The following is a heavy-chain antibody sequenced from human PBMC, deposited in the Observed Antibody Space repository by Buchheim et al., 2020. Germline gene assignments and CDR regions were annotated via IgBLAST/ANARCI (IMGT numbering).Heavy chain of an antibody. Sequence: VQLVESGGGLVKPGGSLRLSCAASGFTFSNAWMSWVRQAPGKGLEWVAVISYDGGIKYYADSVKGRFTISRDNSNNTLFLQMSSLRAEDTAVYYCAKDGLVGGVSVSYYYMDVWGKGTT. J-gene: IGHJ6*03. CDR3: AKDGLVGGVSVSYYYMDV. V-gene: IGHV3-30*18. CDR2: ISYDGGIK. D-gene: IGHD3-16*01. CDR1: GFTFSNAW.